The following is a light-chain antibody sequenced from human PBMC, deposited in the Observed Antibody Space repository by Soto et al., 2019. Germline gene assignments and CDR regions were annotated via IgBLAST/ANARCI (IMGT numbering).Light chain of an antibody. CDR2: DVS. CDR1: SSDVGGYST. Sequence: QSALTQPAFVSGSPGQSITISCTGSSSDVGGYSTVSWYQQYPGKAPQLMIFDVSYRPSGISSRFSGSKSGNTASLTISGLQAEDDADYYCSSYSSSGARVFGGGTKVTVL. J-gene: IGLJ2*01. V-gene: IGLV2-14*01. CDR3: SSYSSSGARV.